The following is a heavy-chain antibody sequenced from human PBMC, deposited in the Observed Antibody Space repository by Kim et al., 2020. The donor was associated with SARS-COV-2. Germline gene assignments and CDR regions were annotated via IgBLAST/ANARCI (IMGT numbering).Heavy chain of an antibody. Sequence: GGSLRLSCAASGFTFSSYSMHWVRQAPGKGLEWVSSISSNSSYIYYADSVKGRFTISRDNAKNSLYLQMNSLRAEDTAVYYCARDLYGDYVLDYWGQGTLVTVSS. D-gene: IGHD4-17*01. CDR3: ARDLYGDYVLDY. V-gene: IGHV3-21*01. J-gene: IGHJ4*02. CDR2: ISSNSSYI. CDR1: GFTFSSYS.